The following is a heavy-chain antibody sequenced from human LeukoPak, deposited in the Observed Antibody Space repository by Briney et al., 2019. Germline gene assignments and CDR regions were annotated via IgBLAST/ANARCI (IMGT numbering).Heavy chain of an antibody. CDR2: INHSGNT. CDR3: ARGLNSSSCQFDY. Sequence: SETLSLTCAVYGGSFTDYYWNWIRQSPEKGLEWIGEINHSGNTNYNPSLESRVAISVDTSNKQFSLKLSSVTAADTAVYYCARGLNSSSCQFDYWGQGTLVTVSS. V-gene: IGHV4-34*01. CDR1: GGSFTDYY. J-gene: IGHJ4*02. D-gene: IGHD6-13*01.